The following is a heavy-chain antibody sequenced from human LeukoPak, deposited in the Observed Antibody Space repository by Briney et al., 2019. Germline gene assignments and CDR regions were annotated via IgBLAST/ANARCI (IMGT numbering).Heavy chain of an antibody. D-gene: IGHD5-18*01. Sequence: GGSLRLSCAASGFTFSDYYISWIRQAPGKGLEWVSYISSSGSTIYYADSVKGRFTISRDNAKNSLYLQMNSLRAEDTAVYYCARLLVYGYSYGQFDYWGQGTLVSVSS. CDR3: ARLLVYGYSYGQFDY. CDR2: ISSSGSTI. J-gene: IGHJ4*02. CDR1: GFTFSDYY. V-gene: IGHV3-11*01.